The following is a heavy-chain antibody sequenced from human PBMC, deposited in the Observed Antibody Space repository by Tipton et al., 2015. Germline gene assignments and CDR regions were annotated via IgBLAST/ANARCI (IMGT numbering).Heavy chain of an antibody. D-gene: IGHD3-9*01. Sequence: SLRLSCAASGFTFSSYWMSWVRQAPGKGLEWVANIKQDGSEKYYVGSVKGRFTISRDNAKNSLYLQMNSLRDEDTAVYYCARDRYDIVPDFYYYGMDVWGQGTTVTVSS. CDR1: GFTFSSYW. V-gene: IGHV3-7*01. CDR3: ARDRYDIVPDFYYYGMDV. J-gene: IGHJ6*02. CDR2: IKQDGSEK.